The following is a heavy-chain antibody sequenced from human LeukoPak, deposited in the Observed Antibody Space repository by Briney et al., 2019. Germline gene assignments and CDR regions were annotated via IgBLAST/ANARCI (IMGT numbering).Heavy chain of an antibody. V-gene: IGHV3-9*01. Sequence: GGPLRLSCAASGFTLEDYAMHCLRDAPGRGVEGGADISWNSGSIGDADSVKGRFTISIDNAKNSLYLQMNSLRAEDTALYYCAKAVVVITTCWFDYWGQGTLVTVSS. CDR1: GFTLEDYA. J-gene: IGHJ4*02. CDR3: AKAVVVITTCWFDY. D-gene: IGHD3-22*01. CDR2: ISWNSGSI.